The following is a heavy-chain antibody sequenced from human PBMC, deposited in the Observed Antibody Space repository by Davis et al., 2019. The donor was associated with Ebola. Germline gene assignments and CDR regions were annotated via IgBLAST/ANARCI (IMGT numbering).Heavy chain of an antibody. CDR1: GFPFSSDW. Sequence: GESLKISCAASGFPFSSDWMSWVRQAPGKGLEWVANIRQDGSEKYYVDSVKGRFTILRDNAKKSLYLQMKSLRDEDTAVYYCAKFRDGYPYYGMDVWGKGTTLIVSS. CDR2: IRQDGSEK. J-gene: IGHJ6*04. V-gene: IGHV3-7*01. D-gene: IGHD5-24*01. CDR3: AKFRDGYPYYGMDV.